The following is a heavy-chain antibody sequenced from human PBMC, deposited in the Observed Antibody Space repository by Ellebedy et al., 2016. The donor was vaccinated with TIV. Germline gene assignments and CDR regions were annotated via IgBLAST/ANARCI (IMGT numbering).Heavy chain of an antibody. CDR3: ARLAAGLYYYYYGIDV. CDR1: RYSFTSHW. D-gene: IGHD3/OR15-3a*01. J-gene: IGHJ6*02. CDR2: LYSGDSDT. Sequence: GESLKISCKGSRYSFTSHWIGWVRQMPGKGLEWVGILYSGDSDTRYSSSCQGQVTISADKSISTAYLQWSSLKASDTAMYYCARLAAGLYYYYYGIDVWGQGTAVTVSS. V-gene: IGHV5-51*01.